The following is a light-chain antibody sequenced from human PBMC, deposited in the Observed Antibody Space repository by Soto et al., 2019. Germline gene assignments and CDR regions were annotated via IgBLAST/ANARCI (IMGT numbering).Light chain of an antibody. CDR1: QNMYNY. V-gene: IGKV1-39*01. Sequence: DIQMTQSPSSLSASVGASVTITSRASQNMYNYLNWYQQKPGEAHMILIYAASTLHRGVPSRLNGSGSGTDFSLSINGMQLEDFASSFSQQIYTAPRFIFGRGTRLEI. CDR3: QQIYTAPRFI. J-gene: IGKJ2*01. CDR2: AAS.